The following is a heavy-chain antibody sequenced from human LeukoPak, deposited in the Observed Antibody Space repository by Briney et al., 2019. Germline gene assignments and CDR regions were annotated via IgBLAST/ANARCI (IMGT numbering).Heavy chain of an antibody. V-gene: IGHV3-23*01. Sequence: GGSLRLSCAASGFTFSSYAMSWVRQAPGKGLEWVSAISGSGGSTYYADSVKGRFTISRDNSKNTLYLQMNSLRAEDTAVYYCAKDQGNYDFWSGYYNWFDPWGQGTPVTVSS. CDR3: AKDQGNYDFWSGYYNWFDP. D-gene: IGHD3-3*01. J-gene: IGHJ5*02. CDR2: ISGSGGST. CDR1: GFTFSSYA.